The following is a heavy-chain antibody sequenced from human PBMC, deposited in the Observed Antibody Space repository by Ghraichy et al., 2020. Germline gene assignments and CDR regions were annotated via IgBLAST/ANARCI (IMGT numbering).Heavy chain of an antibody. CDR3: ASHWGSYRAVFDY. D-gene: IGHD3-16*02. V-gene: IGHV1-69*13. CDR2: IIPIFGTA. Sequence: SVKVSCKASGGTFSSYAISWVRQAPGQGLEWMGGIIPIFGTANYAQKFQGRVTITADESTSTAYMELSSLRSEDTAVYYCASHWGSYRAVFDYWGQGTLVTVSS. J-gene: IGHJ4*02. CDR1: GGTFSSYA.